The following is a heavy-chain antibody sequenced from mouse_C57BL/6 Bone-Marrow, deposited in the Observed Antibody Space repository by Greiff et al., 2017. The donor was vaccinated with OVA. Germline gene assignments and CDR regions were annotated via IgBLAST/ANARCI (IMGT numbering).Heavy chain of an antibody. CDR2: IYPRSGNT. J-gene: IGHJ3*01. Sequence: QVQLQQSGAELARPGASVKLSCKASGYTFTSYGISWVKQRTGQGLEWIGEIYPRSGNTYYNEKFKGKATLTADKSSSTAYMELRSLTSEYSAVYFCARGAYWGQGTLVTVSA. V-gene: IGHV1-81*01. CDR1: GYTFTSYG. CDR3: ARGAY.